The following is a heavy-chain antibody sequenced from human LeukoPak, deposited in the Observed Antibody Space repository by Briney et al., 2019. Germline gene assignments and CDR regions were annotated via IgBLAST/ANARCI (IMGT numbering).Heavy chain of an antibody. V-gene: IGHV3-23*01. D-gene: IGHD6-13*01. Sequence: PGGSLRLSCAASGFTFSSYAMTWVRQAPGKGLEWVSVIIASGSSTYYADSVKGRFTISRDNSKNTLYLQMNSLRVEDTAVYYCVKGAGSSWFDYWGQGTLVTVSS. J-gene: IGHJ4*02. CDR3: VKGAGSSWFDY. CDR1: GFTFSSYA. CDR2: IIASGSST.